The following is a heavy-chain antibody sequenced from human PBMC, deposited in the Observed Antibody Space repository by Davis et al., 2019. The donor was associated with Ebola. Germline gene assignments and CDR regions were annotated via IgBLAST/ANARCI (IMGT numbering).Heavy chain of an antibody. D-gene: IGHD3-16*01. CDR1: GFTFNIYG. CDR2: ISYDGARA. J-gene: IGHJ4*02. Sequence: GESLKISCAASGFTFNIYGMHWVRQAPDKGLQWVATISYDGARAYYPDSVKGRFTISRDNSKNKVYLQMDSLRADDTAVYFCAKDQYDGRDPTGPADNWGQGTRVTVSS. CDR3: AKDQYDGRDPTGPADN. V-gene: IGHV3-30*18.